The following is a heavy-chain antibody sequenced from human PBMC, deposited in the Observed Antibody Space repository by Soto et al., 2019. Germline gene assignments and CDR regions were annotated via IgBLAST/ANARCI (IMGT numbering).Heavy chain of an antibody. CDR1: GGSISSDDYY. V-gene: IGHV4-31*03. D-gene: IGHD3-10*01. CDR3: ARLRGSGTNYLFHS. CDR2: IFYSGNT. J-gene: IGHJ5*01. Sequence: QVQLQESGPGLVKPSQTLSLTCTVSGGSISSDDYYWSWIRQHPGKGLEWIGYIFYSGNTYYNTALKSRLTISVPTSKNQFSLKLTSVTAADTAVYYCARLRGSGTNYLFHSWAHGTLVTVSS.